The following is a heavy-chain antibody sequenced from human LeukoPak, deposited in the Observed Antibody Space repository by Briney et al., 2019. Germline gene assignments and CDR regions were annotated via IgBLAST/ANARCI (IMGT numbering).Heavy chain of an antibody. J-gene: IGHJ6*04. CDR2: ISTDGSST. D-gene: IGHD3-10*02. V-gene: IGHV3-74*01. CDR3: AELGITMIGGV. CDR1: GFTFSSYW. Sequence: GGSLRLSCAASGFTFSSYWMHWVRQAPGKGLVWVSRISTDGSSTSYADSVKGRFTISRDNAKNSLYLQMNSLRAEDTAVYYCAELGITMIGGVWGKGTTVTISS.